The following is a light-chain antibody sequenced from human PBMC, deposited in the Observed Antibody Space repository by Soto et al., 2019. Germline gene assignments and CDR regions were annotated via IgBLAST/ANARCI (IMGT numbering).Light chain of an antibody. Sequence: EIVLTQSPATLSLSPVERATLSCRASQSVSSYLAWYQQKPGQAPRLLIYDASNRATGIPDRFSGSGSGTDFTLTISSLQSEDFAVYYCQQYNNWPRTFGQGTKVDIK. CDR1: QSVSSY. V-gene: IGKV3-11*01. CDR3: QQYNNWPRT. J-gene: IGKJ1*01. CDR2: DAS.